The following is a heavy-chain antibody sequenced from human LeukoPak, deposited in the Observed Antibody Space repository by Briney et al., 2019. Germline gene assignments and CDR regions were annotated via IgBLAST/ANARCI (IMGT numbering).Heavy chain of an antibody. CDR3: AREAIVGATTDAFAI. D-gene: IGHD1-26*01. V-gene: IGHV3-74*01. CDR2: INTDESST. CDR1: GFTFSSYW. Sequence: GGSLRLSCAASGFTFSSYWRRWGRQAPGKGLGWSLRINTDESSTSYAASVKGRFTISRDNTNNTLALQMNSLRAEDTAVYYCAREAIVGATTDAFAIWGQGTMVTVSS. J-gene: IGHJ3*02.